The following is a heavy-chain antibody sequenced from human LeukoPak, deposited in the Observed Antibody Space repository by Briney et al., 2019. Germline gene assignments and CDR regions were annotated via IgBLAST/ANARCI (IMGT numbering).Heavy chain of an antibody. J-gene: IGHJ6*03. CDR2: IYYSGST. CDR3: ARDRGWAAAGTEGYYYYYMDV. Sequence: PSETLSLTCTVSGGSISSYYWSWIRQPPGKGLEWIGYIYYSGSTNYNPSLKSRVTISVDTSKNQFSLKLSSVTAADTAVYYCARDRGWAAAGTEGYYYYYMDVWGKGTTVTVSS. CDR1: GGSISSYY. D-gene: IGHD6-13*01. V-gene: IGHV4-59*01.